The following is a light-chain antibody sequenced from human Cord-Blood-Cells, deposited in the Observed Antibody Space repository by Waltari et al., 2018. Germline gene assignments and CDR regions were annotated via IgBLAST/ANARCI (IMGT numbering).Light chain of an antibody. CDR1: QSISSY. V-gene: IGKV1-39*01. Sequence: IQMTQSPSSLSASVGDRVTIPCRASQSISSYLNWYQQKPGKAPTLLIYAASSLQSGVPSRFSGSGSGTDFTLTISSLQPEDFAAYYCQQSYSTPLTFGGGTKVEIK. CDR2: AAS. J-gene: IGKJ4*01. CDR3: QQSYSTPLT.